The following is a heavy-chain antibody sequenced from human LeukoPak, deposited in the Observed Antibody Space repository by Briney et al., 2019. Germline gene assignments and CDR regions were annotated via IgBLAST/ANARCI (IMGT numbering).Heavy chain of an antibody. J-gene: IGHJ3*02. CDR3: ARSLGGYYDSSGYYTPAFDI. D-gene: IGHD3-22*01. V-gene: IGHV4-59*08. Sequence: SETLSLTCTVSGGSISSYYWSWIRQPPGKGLEWIGYIYYSGSTNYNPSLKSRVTISVDTSKNQFSLKLSSVTAADTAVYYCARSLGGYYDSSGYYTPAFDIWGQGTMVTVSS. CDR1: GGSISSYY. CDR2: IYYSGST.